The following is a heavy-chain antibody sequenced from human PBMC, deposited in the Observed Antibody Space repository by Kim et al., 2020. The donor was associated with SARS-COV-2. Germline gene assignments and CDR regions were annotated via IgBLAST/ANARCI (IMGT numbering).Heavy chain of an antibody. J-gene: IGHJ4*02. CDR3: ARGAIDSSGYVDY. V-gene: IGHV3-13*01. D-gene: IGHD3-22*01. Sequence: YPGSVEGRFTLSRENAKNSLYLQMNSRRAGDTAVYYCARGAIDSSGYVDYWGQGTLVTVSS.